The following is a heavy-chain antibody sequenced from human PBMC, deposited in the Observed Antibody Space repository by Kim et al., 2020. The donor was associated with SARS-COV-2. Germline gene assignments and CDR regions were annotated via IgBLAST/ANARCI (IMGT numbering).Heavy chain of an antibody. CDR1: GFTFSSYG. V-gene: IGHV3-33*05. J-gene: IGHJ3*02. Sequence: GGSLRLSCAASGFTFSSYGMHWVRQAPGKGLEWVAVISYDGSNKYYADSVKGRFTISRDNSKNTLYLQMNSLRAEDTAVYYCARDGWGLHAFDIWGQGTMVTVSS. D-gene: IGHD3-10*01. CDR3: ARDGWGLHAFDI. CDR2: ISYDGSNK.